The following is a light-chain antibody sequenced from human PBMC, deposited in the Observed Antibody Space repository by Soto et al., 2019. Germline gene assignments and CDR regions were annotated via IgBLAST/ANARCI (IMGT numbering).Light chain of an antibody. CDR2: GSS. J-gene: IGKJ4*01. CDR1: QAISSN. Sequence: EIVMTQSPATLSASRGERATLSCRANQAISSNLAWYQQKPGQAPRLLIYGSSTRATGIPDRFSGSGSGTEFTLTISSLQSADFAVYSCQHYNNWLGTFGGGTKVEIK. CDR3: QHYNNWLGT. V-gene: IGKV3-15*01.